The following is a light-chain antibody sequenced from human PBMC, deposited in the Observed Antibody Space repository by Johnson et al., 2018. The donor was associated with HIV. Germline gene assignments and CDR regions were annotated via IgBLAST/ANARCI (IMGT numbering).Light chain of an antibody. CDR2: ENN. CDR1: SSNIGNNY. CDR3: GTWDSSLSAVV. Sequence: QSVLTQPPSVSAAPGQKVTISCSGSSSNIGNNYVSWYQQLPGTAPKLLIYENNKRPSGIPDRFSGSKSGTSATLGITGLQTVDEADYYCGTWDSSLSAVVFGTGTKVTVL. J-gene: IGLJ1*01. V-gene: IGLV1-51*02.